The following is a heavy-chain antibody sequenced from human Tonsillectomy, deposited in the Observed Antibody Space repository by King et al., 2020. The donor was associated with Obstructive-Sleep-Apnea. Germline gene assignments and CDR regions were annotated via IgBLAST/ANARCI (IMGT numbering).Heavy chain of an antibody. D-gene: IGHD3-16*01. V-gene: IGHV1-2*02. CDR1: GYTFTDYY. CDR3: ASWGARSVLGNETPVDH. CDR2: INPYSGGT. J-gene: IGHJ4*02. Sequence: VQLVESGAEVKRPGASVKVSCKASGYTFTDYYMNLLRQAPGQGFEWMGWINPYSGGTYYAQKFQGRVTITRDTSISTVYMELSRLKSDDTAVYYCASWGARSVLGNETPVDHWGQGTLVIVSS.